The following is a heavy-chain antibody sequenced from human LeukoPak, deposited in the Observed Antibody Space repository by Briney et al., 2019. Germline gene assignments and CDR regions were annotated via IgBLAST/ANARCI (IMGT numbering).Heavy chain of an antibody. CDR2: ISAYNGNT. D-gene: IGHD2-2*01. J-gene: IGHJ4*02. V-gene: IGHV1-18*01. CDR3: ARDLPVQPFYFDH. Sequence: ASVKASCKASGYTFSSYAISWVRQAPGQGLEWMGWISAYNGNTDYAQKLQGRVTMTTDTSTSTAYMELRSLRSDDTAVYYCARDLPVQPFYFDHWGQGTLVTVYS. CDR1: GYTFSSYA.